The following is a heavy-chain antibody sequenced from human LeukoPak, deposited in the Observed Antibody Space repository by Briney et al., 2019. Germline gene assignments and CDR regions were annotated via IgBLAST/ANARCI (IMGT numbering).Heavy chain of an antibody. V-gene: IGHV3-53*01. J-gene: IGHJ5*02. CDR1: GFIVSSNY. CDR3: AKDLRGVGSGWYGDWFDP. CDR2: IYSGGST. Sequence: GGSLRLSCAASGFIVSSNYMSWVRQAPGKGLEWVSVIYSGGSTHYADSVKGRFTISRDNSKNTLYLQMNSLRAEDTAVYYCAKDLRGVGSGWYGDWFDPWGQGTLVTVSS. D-gene: IGHD6-19*01.